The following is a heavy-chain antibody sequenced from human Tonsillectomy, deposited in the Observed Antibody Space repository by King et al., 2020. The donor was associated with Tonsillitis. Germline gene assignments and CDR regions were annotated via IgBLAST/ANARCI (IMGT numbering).Heavy chain of an antibody. CDR3: TRGRAAVANYYYNGMDV. CDR1: GFTFCDYA. J-gene: IGHJ6*02. D-gene: IGHD6-19*01. Sequence: EVQLVESGGGLVKPGRSLRLSCTGSGFTFCDYAMSWFRQAPGKGLHWVGFTRSKVYGGTTAYAASVKGRFTISRDDSTSIAYLQMTSLKTEDTAVYYCTRGRAAVANYYYNGMDVWGQGTTVTVSS. V-gene: IGHV3-49*05. CDR2: TRSKVYGGTT.